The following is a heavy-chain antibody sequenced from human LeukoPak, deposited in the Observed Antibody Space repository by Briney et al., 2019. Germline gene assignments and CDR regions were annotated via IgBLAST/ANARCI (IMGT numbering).Heavy chain of an antibody. CDR3: ARGGYRAGDDY. J-gene: IGHJ4*02. D-gene: IGHD6-13*01. CDR1: GFSFSNCS. Sequence: GGSLRLSCAASGFSFSNCSMNWVRQAPGKGLEWVSSISSSSTYIYYADSVKGRFTISRDNGKNSLYLQMNRLRAEDTAVYYCARGGYRAGDDYWGQGTLVTVSS. V-gene: IGHV3-21*01. CDR2: ISSSSTYI.